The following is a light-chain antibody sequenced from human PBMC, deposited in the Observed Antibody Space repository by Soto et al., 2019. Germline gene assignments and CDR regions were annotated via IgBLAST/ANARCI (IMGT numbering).Light chain of an antibody. J-gene: IGKJ2*01. V-gene: IGKV1-5*01. CDR2: DAS. Sequence: DIQMTQSPSTLSASVGDRVTITCRASQSISSWLAWYQQKPGKAPKLLIYDASSLQSGVPSRFSGSGSGTEFTLTISSLQPDDFATYYCQQDNSYSPYTFGQGTNLEIK. CDR1: QSISSW. CDR3: QQDNSYSPYT.